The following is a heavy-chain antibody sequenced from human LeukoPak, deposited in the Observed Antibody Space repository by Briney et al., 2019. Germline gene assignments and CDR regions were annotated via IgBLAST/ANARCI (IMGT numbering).Heavy chain of an antibody. V-gene: IGHV3-48*03. D-gene: IGHD3-22*01. CDR1: GFTFSSYE. CDR2: ISSSGSTI. Sequence: GGSLRLSCAASGFTFSSYEMKGVRQAPGKGGEGVSYISSSGSTIYYADSVKGGFTISRDNSKTTLYLQMHSLRAEDTAVYFCAKETYYYDSSGYYYVPYYFDYWGQGTLVTVSS. CDR3: AKETYYYDSSGYYYVPYYFDY. J-gene: IGHJ4*02.